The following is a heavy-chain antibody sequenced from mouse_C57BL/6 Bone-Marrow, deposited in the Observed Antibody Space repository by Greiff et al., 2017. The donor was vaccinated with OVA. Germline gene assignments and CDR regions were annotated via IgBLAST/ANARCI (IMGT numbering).Heavy chain of an antibody. Sequence: EVKLVESGGGLVQPGGSLKLSCAASGFTFSDYYMYWVRQTPEKRLEWVAYISNGGGSTYYPDTVKGRFTISRDNAKNTLYLQMSRLKSEDTAMYYCARQGTAQAFYYAMDYWGQGTSVTVSS. D-gene: IGHD3-2*02. J-gene: IGHJ4*01. V-gene: IGHV5-12*01. CDR1: GFTFSDYY. CDR2: ISNGGGST. CDR3: ARQGTAQAFYYAMDY.